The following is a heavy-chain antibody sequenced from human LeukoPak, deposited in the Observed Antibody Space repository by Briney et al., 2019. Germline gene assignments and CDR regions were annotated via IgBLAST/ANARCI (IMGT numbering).Heavy chain of an antibody. CDR3: ARDSYGFDY. Sequence: GGSLRLSCAASGFTFSSFGMHWVRQAPGKGLEWVAVISYDGSNKYYADSVKGRFTISRDNSKNTLYLQMNSLRAEDTAVYYCARDSYGFDYWGQGTLVTVSS. D-gene: IGHD3-10*01. CDR2: ISYDGSNK. J-gene: IGHJ4*02. CDR1: GFTFSSFG. V-gene: IGHV3-30*03.